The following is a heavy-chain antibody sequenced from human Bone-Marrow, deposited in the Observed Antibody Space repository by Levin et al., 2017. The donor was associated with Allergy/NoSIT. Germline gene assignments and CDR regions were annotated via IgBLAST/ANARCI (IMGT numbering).Heavy chain of an antibody. V-gene: IGHV1-2*02. CDR1: GYTFTGYY. D-gene: IGHD3-10*01. CDR3: ARGSITMVRGVIGGWFDP. J-gene: IGHJ5*02. Sequence: ASVKVSCKASGYTFTGYYMHWVRQAPGQGLEWMGWINPNSGGTNYAQKFQGRVTMTRDTSISTAYMELSRLRSDDTAVYYCARGSITMVRGVIGGWFDPWGQGTLVTVSS. CDR2: INPNSGGT.